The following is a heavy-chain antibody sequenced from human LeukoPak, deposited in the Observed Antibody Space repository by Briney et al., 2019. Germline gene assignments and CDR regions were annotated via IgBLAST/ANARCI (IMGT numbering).Heavy chain of an antibody. CDR3: ARDRRVTTDDNWFDP. CDR2: IYYSGST. D-gene: IGHD4-11*01. J-gene: IGHJ5*02. Sequence: SQTLSLTCTVSGGSISSGGYYWGWIRQHPGKGLEWIGYIYYSGSTYYNPSLKSRVTISVDTSKNQFSLKLSSVTAADTAVYYCARDRRVTTDDNWFDPWGQGTLVTVSS. V-gene: IGHV4-31*03. CDR1: GGSISSGGYY.